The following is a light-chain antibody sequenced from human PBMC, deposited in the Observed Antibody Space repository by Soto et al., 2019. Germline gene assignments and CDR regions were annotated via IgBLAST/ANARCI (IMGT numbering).Light chain of an antibody. CDR3: QQYNSWPLT. CDR1: QSVSSG. V-gene: IGKV3-15*01. CDR2: GVS. J-gene: IGKJ4*01. Sequence: EIVMTQSPAALSVSPGEGATLSCRASQSVSSGLAWYQQKPGQAPRLLIYGVSTRATGIPARFTGSGSATEFTPTIGSLQSEDFAVYYCQQYNSWPLTFGGGTKVDIK.